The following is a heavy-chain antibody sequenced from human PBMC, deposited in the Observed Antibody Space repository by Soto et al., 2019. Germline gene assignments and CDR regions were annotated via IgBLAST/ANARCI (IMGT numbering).Heavy chain of an antibody. D-gene: IGHD3-3*01. V-gene: IGHV1-69*06. CDR3: AGAILEWLLHYYYYGMDV. Sequence: SVKVSCKASGGTFSSYAISWVRQAPGQGLEWVGGIIPIFGTANYAQKFQGRVTITADKSTSTAYMELSSLRSEDTAVYYCAGAILEWLLHYYYYGMDVWGQGTTVTVSS. CDR1: GGTFSSYA. J-gene: IGHJ6*02. CDR2: IIPIFGTA.